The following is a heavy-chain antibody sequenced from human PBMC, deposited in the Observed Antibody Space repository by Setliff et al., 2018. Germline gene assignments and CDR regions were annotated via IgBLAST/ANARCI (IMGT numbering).Heavy chain of an antibody. Sequence: SETLSLTCTVSGGSISTSSYWGWIRQPPGKGLEWIGSIYYSGTTYYNPSLKSRVTISVDTSKNQFSLKLSSVTAADTAVYYCARLDGAGLWSHYYYYYMDVWGKGTTVTVSS. D-gene: IGHD5-18*01. CDR3: ARLDGAGLWSHYYYYYMDV. V-gene: IGHV4-39*01. CDR2: IYYSGTT. CDR1: GGSISTSSY. J-gene: IGHJ6*03.